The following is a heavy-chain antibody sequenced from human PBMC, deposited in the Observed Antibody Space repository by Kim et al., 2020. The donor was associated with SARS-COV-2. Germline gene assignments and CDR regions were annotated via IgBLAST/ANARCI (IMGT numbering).Heavy chain of an antibody. J-gene: IGHJ4*02. D-gene: IGHD1-1*01. CDR3: ATAGTSTWNTH. CDR2: ITNSGDKT. CDR1: GFTFSSYG. Sequence: GGSLTLSCAASGFTFSSYGMSWVRQAPGKGPEWVSAITNSGDKTYYADSVKGRFTISRDNSKNTLYLQLNSLTVEDTAVYYCATAGTSTWNTHWGQGTL. V-gene: IGHV3-23*01.